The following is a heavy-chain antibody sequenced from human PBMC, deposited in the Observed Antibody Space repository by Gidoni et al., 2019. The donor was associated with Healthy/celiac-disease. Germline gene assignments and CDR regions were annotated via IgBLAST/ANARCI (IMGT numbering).Heavy chain of an antibody. CDR3: ASRSIAAFTYYFDY. CDR2: ISSSSSYI. D-gene: IGHD6-13*01. V-gene: IGHV3-21*01. Sequence: EVQLVESGGGMVKPGGSLRLSCAASGFTFSSYRMNGVRQAPGKGLEWVSSISSSSSYIYYADSVKGRFTISRDNAKNSLYLQMNSLRAEDTAVYYCASRSIAAFTYYFDYWGQGTLVTVSS. CDR1: GFTFSSYR. J-gene: IGHJ4*02.